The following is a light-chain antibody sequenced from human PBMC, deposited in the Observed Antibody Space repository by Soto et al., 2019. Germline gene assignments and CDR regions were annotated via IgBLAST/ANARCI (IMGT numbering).Light chain of an antibody. CDR3: QQYRSSHPFS. CDR2: GAS. J-gene: IGKJ3*01. Sequence: EIVLTQSPGTLSLSPGERATLSCRASQSVSSYYLAWYQQKPGQAPRLLIYGASSRATGIPDRFSGSGSGTDFTLTISRLEPEDFAVYYCQQYRSSHPFSFGPGTKVDIK. CDR1: QSVSSYY. V-gene: IGKV3-20*01.